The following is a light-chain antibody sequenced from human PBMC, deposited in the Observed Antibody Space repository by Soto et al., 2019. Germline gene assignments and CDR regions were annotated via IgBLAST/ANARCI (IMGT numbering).Light chain of an antibody. J-gene: IGKJ3*01. CDR3: QQDGSFGVT. Sequence: EIVLTQSPGTLSLSPGERATLSCRASQSVSSSYLAWYQQKPGQAPRLLIYGASSRATGIPDRFSGSGSGTDFTLTISRLEPEDFAVYYCQQDGSFGVTFGPGTRWIS. CDR1: QSVSSSY. CDR2: GAS. V-gene: IGKV3-20*01.